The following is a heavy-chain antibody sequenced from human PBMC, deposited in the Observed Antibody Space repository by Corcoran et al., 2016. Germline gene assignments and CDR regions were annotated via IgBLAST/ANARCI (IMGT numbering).Heavy chain of an antibody. CDR1: GYSISSGYY. Sequence: QVQLQESGPGLVKTSETLSLPCTVSGYSISSGYYWGWIRQPPGKGLEWIGSIYHSGSTYFNPSLQSRVTISVDTSKNQFSLKLRSVTAADTAVYYCARGSSGYGYVSDYWGQGSLVTVSS. V-gene: IGHV4-38-2*02. CDR2: IYHSGST. J-gene: IGHJ4*02. D-gene: IGHD3-10*02. CDR3: ARGSSGYGYVSDY.